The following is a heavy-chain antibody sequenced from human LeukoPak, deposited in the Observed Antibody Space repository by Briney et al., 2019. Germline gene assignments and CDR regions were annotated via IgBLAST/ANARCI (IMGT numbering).Heavy chain of an antibody. CDR3: ARGPYDSSGYYYEGY. D-gene: IGHD3-22*01. Sequence: GGSLRLSCAASGFTFSGYAMSWVRQAPGKGREWVSAISGSGGSTYYADSVKGRFTISRDNSKNTLYLQMNSLRAEDTAVYYCARGPYDSSGYYYEGYWGQGTLVTVSS. J-gene: IGHJ4*02. CDR1: GFTFSGYA. CDR2: ISGSGGST. V-gene: IGHV3-23*01.